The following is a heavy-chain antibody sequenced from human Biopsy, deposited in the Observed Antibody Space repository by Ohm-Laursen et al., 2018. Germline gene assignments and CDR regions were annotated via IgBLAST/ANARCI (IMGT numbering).Heavy chain of an antibody. D-gene: IGHD6-19*01. Sequence: GTLSLTCTVTGGSISGSSWSWIRQAPGRGLEWVGYIYYSGSTSNNPSLKSRITISVDTSKNQISLKVTSVTAADTAVYYCAKHGSGWTGDDALHIWGQGTMVTVSS. J-gene: IGHJ3*02. V-gene: IGHV4-59*08. CDR1: GGSISGSS. CDR3: AKHGSGWTGDDALHI. CDR2: IYYSGST.